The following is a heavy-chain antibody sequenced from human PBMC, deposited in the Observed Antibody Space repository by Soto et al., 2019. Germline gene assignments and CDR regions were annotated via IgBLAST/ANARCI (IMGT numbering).Heavy chain of an antibody. V-gene: IGHV4-39*01. J-gene: IGHJ4*02. CDR1: GGSISSSSYY. Sequence: SETLSLTCTVSGGSISSSSYYWGWIRQPPGKGLEWIGSIYYSGSTYYNPSLKSRVTISVDTSKNQFSLKLSSVTAADTAVYYCARSQRYSSGWYYFDYWGQGTLVTVS. CDR2: IYYSGST. D-gene: IGHD6-19*01. CDR3: ARSQRYSSGWYYFDY.